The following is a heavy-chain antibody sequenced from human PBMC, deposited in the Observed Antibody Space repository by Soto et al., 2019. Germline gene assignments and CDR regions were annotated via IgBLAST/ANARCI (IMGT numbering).Heavy chain of an antibody. J-gene: IGHJ4*02. D-gene: IGHD2-15*01. CDR1: GGSFSGYY. V-gene: IGHV4-34*01. CDR3: ARARNIVVVVAATPRGLDY. Sequence: SETLSLTCAVYGGSFSGYYWSWIRQPPGKGLEWIGEINHSGSTNYNPSLKSRVTISVDTSKNQFSLKLSSVTAADTAVYYCARARNIVVVVAATPRGLDYWGQGTLVTVSS. CDR2: INHSGST.